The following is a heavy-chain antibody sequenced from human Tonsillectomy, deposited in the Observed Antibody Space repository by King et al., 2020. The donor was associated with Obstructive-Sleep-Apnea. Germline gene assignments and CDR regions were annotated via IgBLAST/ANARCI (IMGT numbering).Heavy chain of an antibody. V-gene: IGHV4-39*07. CDR3: ARGSYYYDSSGYLCDY. D-gene: IGHD3-22*01. J-gene: IGHJ4*02. CDR1: GGSISSKSYY. CDR2: IYYGGNT. Sequence: QLQESGPGLVKPSETLSLTCTVSGGSISSKSYYWGWIRQPPGKGLEWIGSIYYGGNTYYNPSLKSRVTVSIDTSKNPFSLKLSSVTAADTALYYCARGSYYYDSSGYLCDYWGQGTLVTVSS.